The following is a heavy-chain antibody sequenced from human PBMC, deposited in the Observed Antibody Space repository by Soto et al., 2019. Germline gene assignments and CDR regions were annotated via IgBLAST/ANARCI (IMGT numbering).Heavy chain of an antibody. CDR3: TSDTFGLRDT. J-gene: IGHJ5*02. Sequence: VQLVESGGGLVKPGGSLRLSCAASGFTFSDYWMHWVRQTPGKGLVWVSRINPAGTITNYADSVEGRFTISRDNADSALFLQMNSLSAEDTAIYYCTSDTFGLRDTWGQGTLVTVSS. CDR1: GFTFSDYW. CDR2: INPAGTIT. V-gene: IGHV3-74*02. D-gene: IGHD3-16*01.